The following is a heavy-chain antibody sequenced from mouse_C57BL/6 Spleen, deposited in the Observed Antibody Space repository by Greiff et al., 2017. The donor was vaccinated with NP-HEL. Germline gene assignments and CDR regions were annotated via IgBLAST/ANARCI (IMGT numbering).Heavy chain of an antibody. V-gene: IGHV1-82*01. Sequence: VKLMESGPELVKPGASVKISCKASGYAFSSSWMNWVKQRPGKGLEWIGRIYPGDGDTNYNGKFKGKATLTADKSSSTAYMQLSSLTSEDSAVYFCARPLFDYWGQGTTLTVSS. CDR1: GYAFSSSW. J-gene: IGHJ2*01. CDR3: ARPLFDY. CDR2: IYPGDGDT.